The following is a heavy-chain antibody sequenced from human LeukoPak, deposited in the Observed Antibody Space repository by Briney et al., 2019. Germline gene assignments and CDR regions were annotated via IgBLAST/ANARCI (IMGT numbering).Heavy chain of an antibody. Sequence: GGSLRLSCAASGFSFGTYSMHWARQVPGKGLEWVAVIWYDGSNEDYADSVKGRFTISRDNSKNTLYLQMNSLRAEDTAVYYCARVSIGWYSFDYWGQGTLVTVSS. CDR1: GFSFGTYS. J-gene: IGHJ4*02. D-gene: IGHD6-19*01. V-gene: IGHV3-33*01. CDR3: ARVSIGWYSFDY. CDR2: IWYDGSNE.